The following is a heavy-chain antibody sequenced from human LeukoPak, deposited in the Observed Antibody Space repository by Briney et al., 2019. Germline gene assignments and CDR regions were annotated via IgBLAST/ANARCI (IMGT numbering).Heavy chain of an antibody. CDR1: GGSISSYY. Sequence: SETLSLTCTVSGGSISSYYWSWIRQPPGKGLEWIGYIYYSGSTNFNPSLKSRVTISVDTSKNQFSLKLSSVTAADTAVYYCARLTSSSSGSSFDYWGQGTLVTVSS. D-gene: IGHD6-13*01. J-gene: IGHJ4*02. CDR2: IYYSGST. V-gene: IGHV4-59*01. CDR3: ARLTSSSSGSSFDY.